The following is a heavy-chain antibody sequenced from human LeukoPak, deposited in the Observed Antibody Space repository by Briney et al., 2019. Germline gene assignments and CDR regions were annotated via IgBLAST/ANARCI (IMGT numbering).Heavy chain of an antibody. CDR3: TRDRWELPEFGY. D-gene: IGHD1-26*01. V-gene: IGHV3-23*01. J-gene: IGHJ4*02. CDR2: MSGSGGGT. Sequence: GGSLRLSCAASGFTFSSHAMSWVRQAPGKGLECVARMSGSGGGTYYADSVKGRFTVSRDSPKNSLYLQMDSLRVDDTAVYYCTRDRWELPEFGYWGQGTLVSVSS. CDR1: GFTFSSHA.